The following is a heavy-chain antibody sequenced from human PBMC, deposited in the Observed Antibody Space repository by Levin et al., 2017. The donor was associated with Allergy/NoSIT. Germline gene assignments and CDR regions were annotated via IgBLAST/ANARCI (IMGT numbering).Heavy chain of an antibody. CDR2: INPNSGGT. J-gene: IGHJ3*02. Sequence: ASVKVSCKASGYTFSGYYLYWVRQAPGQGLEWMGWINPNSGGTNYEQRFQGRVTMTRDTSINTAYLELSRLRSDDTAVYYCARDALGYTSSWFPNAFDIWGQGTMVTVSS. CDR1: GYTFSGYY. CDR3: ARDALGYTSSWFPNAFDI. D-gene: IGHD6-13*01. V-gene: IGHV1-2*02.